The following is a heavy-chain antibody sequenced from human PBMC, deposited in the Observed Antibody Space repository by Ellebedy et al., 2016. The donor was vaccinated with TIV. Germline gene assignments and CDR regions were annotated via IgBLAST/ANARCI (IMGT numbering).Heavy chain of an antibody. CDR2: IYYSGST. V-gene: IGHV4-59*08. Sequence: MPSETLSLTCTVSGGSISSYYWSWIRQPPGKELEWIGNIYYSGSTHYNPSLKSRVTISVDTSKNQFSLKLNSVTAADTAVYYCARQYSSSSRGLDYWGQGTLVTVSS. CDR1: GGSISSYY. J-gene: IGHJ4*02. CDR3: ARQYSSSSRGLDY. D-gene: IGHD6-6*01.